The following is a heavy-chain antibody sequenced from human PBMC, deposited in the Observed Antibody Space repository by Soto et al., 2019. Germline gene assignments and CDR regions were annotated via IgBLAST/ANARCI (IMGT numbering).Heavy chain of an antibody. CDR3: ARDRGRGFGGSYGDFDY. CDR2: IYYNSDRI. V-gene: IGHV3-9*02. Sequence: GGSLRLSCAASGFTSNDYAMHWVRQAPGKGLEWVSGIYYNSDRIDYGDSVKGRFATSRDNAKNSLYLQMNSLRPEDTAVYYCARDRGRGFGGSYGDFDYWGQGTLVTVSS. D-gene: IGHD1-26*01. J-gene: IGHJ4*02. CDR1: GFTSNDYA.